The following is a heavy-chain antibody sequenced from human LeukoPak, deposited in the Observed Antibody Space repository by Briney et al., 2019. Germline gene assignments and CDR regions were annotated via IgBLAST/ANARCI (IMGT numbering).Heavy chain of an antibody. V-gene: IGHV1-8*02. Sequence: ASVKVSCKASGYTFTGYYMHWVRQAPGQGLEWMGWMNPNSGNTGYAQKFQGRVTMTRNTSISTAYMEPSSLRSEDTAVYHCARGDGDYWGQGTLVTVSS. J-gene: IGHJ4*02. CDR3: ARGDGDY. CDR1: GYTFTGYY. CDR2: MNPNSGNT.